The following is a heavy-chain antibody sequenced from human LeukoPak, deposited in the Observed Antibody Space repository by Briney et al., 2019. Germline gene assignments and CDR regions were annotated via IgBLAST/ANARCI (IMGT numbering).Heavy chain of an antibody. CDR3: ARSRYCSSTSCSEHQT. D-gene: IGHD2-2*01. V-gene: IGHV1-46*01. J-gene: IGHJ5*02. CDR2: INPSGGST. Sequence: GASVKVSCKASGYTFTSYYMHWVRQAPGQGLEWMGIINPSGGSTSYAQKFQGRVTMTRDMSTSTAYMELSSLRSEDTAVYYCARSRYCSSTSCSEHQTWGQGTLVTVSS. CDR1: GYTFTSYY.